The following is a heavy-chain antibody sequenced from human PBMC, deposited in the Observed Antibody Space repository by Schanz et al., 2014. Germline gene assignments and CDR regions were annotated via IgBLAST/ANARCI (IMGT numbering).Heavy chain of an antibody. D-gene: IGHD4-17*01. V-gene: IGHV3-21*01. CDR3: TRDTDYHFDY. J-gene: IGHJ4*02. Sequence: VQLVESGGGLVQPGGSLRLSCAASGFTFSTYAMTWVRQAPGKGLEWVSSISSSGSYIYFPDSVKGRFTISRDNARNTLYLQMNSLRAEDTAVYYCTRDTDYHFDYWGQGTLVTVSS. CDR1: GFTFSTYA. CDR2: ISSSGSYI.